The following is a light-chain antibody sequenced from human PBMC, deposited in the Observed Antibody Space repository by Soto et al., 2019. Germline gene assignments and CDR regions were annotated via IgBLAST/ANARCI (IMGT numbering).Light chain of an antibody. CDR2: GAS. V-gene: IGKV3D-20*02. CDR1: QSVSSSY. Sequence: LLKSTGTLTLRTGERATLSCRSSQSVSSSYLAWYQQKPGQAPRLLIYGASSSATGIPARFGGSGAGTYFPLTICILEPEDFAVYYCQQRGIWPWRFDHGSIVDIK. CDR3: QQRGIWPWR. J-gene: IGKJ3*01.